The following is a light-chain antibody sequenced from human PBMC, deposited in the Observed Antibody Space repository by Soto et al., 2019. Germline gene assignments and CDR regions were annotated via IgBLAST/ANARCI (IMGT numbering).Light chain of an antibody. J-gene: IGKJ1*01. V-gene: IGKV1-6*01. CDR1: RYIRTA. Sequence: IQMTQSPSSLSASVGDRVTITCRASRYIRTALSWYQHRPGQAPKVLICAASSLQSGVPSRFSGSGYGTDFTLTISSLQPEDFATYYCLQDYNYPWTFGQGTKVDIK. CDR2: AAS. CDR3: LQDYNYPWT.